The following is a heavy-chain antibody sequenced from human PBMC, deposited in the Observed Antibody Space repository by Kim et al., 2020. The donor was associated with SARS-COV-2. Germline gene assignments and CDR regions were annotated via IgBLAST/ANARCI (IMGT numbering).Heavy chain of an antibody. CDR3: ARDISYCSGGSCYSS. V-gene: IGHV3-21*01. CDR1: GFTFSSYS. Sequence: GGSLRLSCAASGFTFSSYSMNWVRQAPGKGLEWVSSISSSSSYIYYADSVKGRFTISRDNAKNSLYLQMNSLRAEDTAVYYCARDISYCSGGSCYSSWGQGTLVTVSS. CDR2: ISSSSSYI. J-gene: IGHJ4*02. D-gene: IGHD2-15*01.